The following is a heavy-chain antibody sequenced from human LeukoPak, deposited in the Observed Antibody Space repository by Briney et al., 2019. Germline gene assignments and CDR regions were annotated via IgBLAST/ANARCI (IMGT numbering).Heavy chain of an antibody. CDR2: ISDSGDNT. J-gene: IGHJ6*02. D-gene: IGHD3-10*01. CDR1: GFTFSSYA. CDR3: AKVPYSDYGSGRPPFMDA. Sequence: PGGSLRLSCAASGFTFSSYAMSWVRQAPGKGLDWVATISDSGDNTYYADSVEGRFTISRDNSKNTLYLQMNSLRDKDTAIYYCAKVPYSDYGSGRPPFMDAWGQGTTVAISS. V-gene: IGHV3-23*01.